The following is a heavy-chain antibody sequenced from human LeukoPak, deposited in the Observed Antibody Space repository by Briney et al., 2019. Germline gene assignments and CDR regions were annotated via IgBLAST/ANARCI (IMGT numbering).Heavy chain of an antibody. Sequence: GGSLRLSCAASGFTVSSNYMSWVRQAPGKGLEWVSVIYSGGSTYYADSVKGRFTISRDNAKNSLYLQMNSLRAEDTAVYYCARGAFSGEGSYDSSGYYYRTYWGQGTLVTVSS. CDR3: ARGAFSGEGSYDSSGYYYRTY. D-gene: IGHD3-22*01. V-gene: IGHV3-66*01. CDR2: IYSGGST. J-gene: IGHJ4*02. CDR1: GFTVSSNY.